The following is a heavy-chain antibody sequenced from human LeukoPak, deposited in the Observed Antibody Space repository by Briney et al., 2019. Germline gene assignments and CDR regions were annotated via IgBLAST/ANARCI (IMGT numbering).Heavy chain of an antibody. V-gene: IGHV3-23*01. CDR3: AKNFAPGNAFYDF. CDR2: IDWTSHYI. D-gene: IGHD1-1*01. J-gene: IGHJ4*02. CDR1: GFSFSTYA. Sequence: GGSLRLSCAASGFSFSTYAMTWVRQAPGRGLEWVSAIDWTSHYIFYRDSVQGRFTTSGDNSRATLFLQMNSLTAEDSAVYYCAKNFAPGNAFYDFWGQGVLVTVSS.